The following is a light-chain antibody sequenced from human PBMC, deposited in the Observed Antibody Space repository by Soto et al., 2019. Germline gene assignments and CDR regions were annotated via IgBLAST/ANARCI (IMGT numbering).Light chain of an antibody. CDR1: QSVSSSY. CDR3: QQYGSSEII. Sequence: EIVMTQSPATLSGSPGETATLSCRASQSVSSSYLAWYQQKPGQAPRLLIYDISSRATGIPDRFSGGVSGTDFTLTITRLEPEDFAVFYCQQYGSSEIIFGQGTRLEIK. J-gene: IGKJ5*01. CDR2: DIS. V-gene: IGKV3-20*01.